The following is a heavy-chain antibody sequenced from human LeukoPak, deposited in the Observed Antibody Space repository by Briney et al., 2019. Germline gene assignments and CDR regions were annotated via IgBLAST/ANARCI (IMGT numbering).Heavy chain of an antibody. V-gene: IGHV4-59*01. CDR1: GGSISSYY. D-gene: IGHD3-3*01. CDR2: IYYSGST. CDR3: ARTITIFGVVMYNWFDP. J-gene: IGHJ5*02. Sequence: SETLSLTCTVSGGSISSYYWSWIRQPPGKGLEWIGYIYYSGSTNYNPSLKGRVTISVDTSKNQFSLKLSSVTAADTAVYYCARTITIFGVVMYNWFDPWGQGTLVTVSS.